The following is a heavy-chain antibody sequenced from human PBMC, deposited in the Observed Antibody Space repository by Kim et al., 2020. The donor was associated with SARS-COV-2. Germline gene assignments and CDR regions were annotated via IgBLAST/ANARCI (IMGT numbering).Heavy chain of an antibody. CDR3: AKDMRSSWSGYIPPYYYYGMDV. CDR2: ISWNSGRI. J-gene: IGHJ6*02. D-gene: IGHD3-3*01. V-gene: IGHV3-9*01. Sequence: GGSLRLSCAASGFTFDDYAMHWVRQAPGKGLEWVSGISWNSGRIGYADSVKGRFTISRDNAKKSLYLQMNSLRAEDTALYYCAKDMRSSWSGYIPPYYYYGMDVWGQGTRVTVSS. CDR1: GFTFDDYA.